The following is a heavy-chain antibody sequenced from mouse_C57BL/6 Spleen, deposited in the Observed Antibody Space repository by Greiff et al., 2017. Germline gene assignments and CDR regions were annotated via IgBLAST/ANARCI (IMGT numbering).Heavy chain of an antibody. CDR2: IYWDDDK. J-gene: IGHJ3*01. V-gene: IGHV8-12*01. CDR1: GFSLSTSGMG. D-gene: IGHD2-12*01. Sequence: QVQLKESGPGILQSSQTLSLTCSFSGFSLSTSGMGVSWIRQPSGKGLEWLAHIYWDDDKRYNPSLKSRLTISKDTSRNQVFLKITSVDTADTATYYCARTGDTIPGAYWGQGTLVTVSA. CDR3: ARTGDTIPGAY.